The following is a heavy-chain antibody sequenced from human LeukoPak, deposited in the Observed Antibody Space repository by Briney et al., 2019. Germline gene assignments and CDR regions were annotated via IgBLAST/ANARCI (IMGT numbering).Heavy chain of an antibody. J-gene: IGHJ6*02. CDR2: ISSSSSYI. CDR3: AREIQLSYYYYGMDV. D-gene: IGHD5-18*01. CDR1: GFTFSSYS. V-gene: IGHV3-21*04. Sequence: GGSLRLSCAASGFTFSSYSMNWVRQAPGKGLEWVSSISSSSSYIYYADSVKGRFTISRDNAKNSLYLQMNSLRAEDTAVYYCAREIQLSYYYYGMDVWGQGTTVTVSS.